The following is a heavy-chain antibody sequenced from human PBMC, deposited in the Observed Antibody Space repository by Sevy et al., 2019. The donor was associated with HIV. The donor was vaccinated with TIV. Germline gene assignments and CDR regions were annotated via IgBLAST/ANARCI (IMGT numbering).Heavy chain of an antibody. J-gene: IGHJ6*02. CDR2: ISSSSSTI. CDR1: GFTFSSYS. Sequence: GESLKISCAASGFTFSSYSMNWVRQAPGKGLEWVSYISSSSSTIYYADSVKGRFTISRDNAKNSLYLQMNSLRAEDTAVYYCAGDRIGNLYYTMDVWGQGTTVTVSS. V-gene: IGHV3-48*01. CDR3: AGDRIGNLYYTMDV. D-gene: IGHD1-7*01.